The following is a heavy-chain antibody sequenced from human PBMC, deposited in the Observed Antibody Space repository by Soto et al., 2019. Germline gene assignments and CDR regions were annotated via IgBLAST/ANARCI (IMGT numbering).Heavy chain of an antibody. D-gene: IGHD3-16*02. CDR1: GFTFSSYG. CDR3: ATDRSPPT. CDR2: ISYDGSNK. V-gene: IGHV3-30*03. Sequence: GGSLRLSCAASGFTFSSYGMHWVRQAPGKGLEWVAVISYDGSNKYYADSVKGRVTMTEDTSTDTAYMELSSLRSEDTAVYYCATDRSPPTWGQGTLVTVSS. J-gene: IGHJ4*02.